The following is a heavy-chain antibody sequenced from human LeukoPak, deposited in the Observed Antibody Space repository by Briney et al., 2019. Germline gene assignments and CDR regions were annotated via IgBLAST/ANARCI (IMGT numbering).Heavy chain of an antibody. CDR2: INHSGST. J-gene: IGHJ4*02. D-gene: IGHD3-22*01. CDR3: ARHRDAYYYDDY. V-gene: IGHV4-34*01. Sequence: SETLSLTCAVYGGSFSGYYWSWIRQPPGKGLEWIGEINHSGSTNYNPSLKSRVTISVDTSKNQFSLKLSSVTAADTAVYFCARHRDAYYYDDYWGQGTLVTVSS. CDR1: GGSFSGYY.